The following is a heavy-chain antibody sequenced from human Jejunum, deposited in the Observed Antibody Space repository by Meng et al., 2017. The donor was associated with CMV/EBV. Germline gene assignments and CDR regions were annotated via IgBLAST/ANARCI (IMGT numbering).Heavy chain of an antibody. CDR1: DSVSSNSAA. J-gene: IGHJ4*02. CDR3: ARADSGGRSFDY. CDR2: TYYRSKWYN. D-gene: IGHD6-19*01. V-gene: IGHV6-1*01. Sequence: DSVSSNSAAWNWIRQSPSRGLEWLGRTYYRSKWYNDYSVSVKSRATINSDTSKNQFSLQLNSLTPEDTAVYYCARADSGGRSFDYWGQGTLVTVSS.